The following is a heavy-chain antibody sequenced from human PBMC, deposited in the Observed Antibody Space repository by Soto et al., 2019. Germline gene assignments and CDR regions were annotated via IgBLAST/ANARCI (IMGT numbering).Heavy chain of an antibody. CDR1: GDTFTGYY. CDR2: INPNSGGT. V-gene: IGHV1-2*02. Sequence: ASVKCSVKAFGDTFTGYYMHWVRQAPGQVLDCIGWINPNSGGTNYAQNFQGRVTMTRDTSISKDYMELSRLRSDDTAVYYCARAAGATKGPLPQTLSGYWGQGTMVTVS. D-gene: IGHD1-26*01. J-gene: IGHJ4*02. CDR3: ARAAGATKGPLPQTLSGY.